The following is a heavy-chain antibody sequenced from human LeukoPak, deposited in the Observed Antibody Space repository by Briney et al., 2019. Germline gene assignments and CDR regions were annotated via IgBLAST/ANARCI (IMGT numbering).Heavy chain of an antibody. V-gene: IGHV4-59*01. CDR1: GGSISSYY. Sequence: SETLSLTCTVFGGSISSYYWSWIRQPPGKGLEWIGYIYYSGSTNYNPSLKSRVTISVDTSKNQFSLKLSSVTAADTAVYYCARVVVVAARGDWFDPWGQGTLVTVSS. D-gene: IGHD2-15*01. J-gene: IGHJ5*02. CDR3: ARVVVVAARGDWFDP. CDR2: IYYSGST.